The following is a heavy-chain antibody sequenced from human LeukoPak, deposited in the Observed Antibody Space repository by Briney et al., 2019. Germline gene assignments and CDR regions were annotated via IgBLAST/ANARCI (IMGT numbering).Heavy chain of an antibody. CDR3: AKVPAAITAVSFDY. D-gene: IGHD2-2*01. CDR2: ISGSGGST. CDR1: GFTFSTYA. Sequence: PGGSLRLSCAASGFTFSTYAMSWVRQAPGKGLEWVSAISGSGGSTYYADSVKGRFTISRDNSKNTLYLQMNSLRAEDTAVYYCAKVPAAITAVSFDYWGQGTLVTVSS. J-gene: IGHJ4*02. V-gene: IGHV3-23*01.